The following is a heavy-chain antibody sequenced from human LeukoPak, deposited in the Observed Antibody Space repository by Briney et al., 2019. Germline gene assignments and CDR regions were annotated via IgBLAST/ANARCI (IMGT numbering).Heavy chain of an antibody. CDR2: ISGSGGAT. CDR3: AGVWGPTSSWPWGFDY. V-gene: IGHV3-23*01. Sequence: SGGSLRLSCAASGFTFSSYAMSWVRQAPGEGLEWVSAISGSGGATYYAGSAKGRFTISRDNSKNMVYLQLNSLRADDTAIYYCAGVWGPTSSWPWGFDYWGQGALVTVSS. J-gene: IGHJ4*02. D-gene: IGHD2-2*01. CDR1: GFTFSSYA.